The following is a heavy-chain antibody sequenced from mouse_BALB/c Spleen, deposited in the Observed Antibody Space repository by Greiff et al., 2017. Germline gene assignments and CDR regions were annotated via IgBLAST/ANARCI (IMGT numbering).Heavy chain of an antibody. D-gene: IGHD1-2*01. Sequence: VQLQQSGAELVRSGASVKLSCTASGFNIKDYYMHWVKQRPEQGLEWIGWIDPENGDTEYAPKFQGKATMTADTSSNTAYLQLSSLTSEDTAVYYCNGHYYGYDAMDYWGQGTSVTVSS. V-gene: IGHV14-4*02. J-gene: IGHJ4*01. CDR1: GFNIKDYY. CDR2: IDPENGDT. CDR3: NGHYYGYDAMDY.